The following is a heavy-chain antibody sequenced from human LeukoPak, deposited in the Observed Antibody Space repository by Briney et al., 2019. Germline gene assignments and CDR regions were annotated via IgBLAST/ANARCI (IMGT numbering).Heavy chain of an antibody. V-gene: IGHV3-48*03. CDR2: ISSSGGTI. J-gene: IGHJ4*02. D-gene: IGHD3-9*01. CDR1: GFTLSSCA. Sequence: SGGSLRLSCAASGFTLSSCAMKWVRQAPGRGLEWVSYISSSGGTIYYTDSVRGRFTISRDNAKTSLYLQMNSLRAGDTAVYYCARDVRRYYDILTGLNPTGFDYWGQGTLVTVSS. CDR3: ARDVRRYYDILTGLNPTGFDY.